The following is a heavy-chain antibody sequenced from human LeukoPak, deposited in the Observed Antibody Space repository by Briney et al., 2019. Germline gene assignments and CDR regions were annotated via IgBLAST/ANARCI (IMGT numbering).Heavy chain of an antibody. J-gene: IGHJ3*02. D-gene: IGHD6-19*01. CDR2: IYYSGST. CDR1: GGSISSSSYY. CDR3: ARLPYSSGWFDAFDI. V-gene: IGHV4-39*01. Sequence: SETLSLTCTVSGGSISSSSYYWGWIHQPPGKGLEWIGSIYYSGSTYYNPSLKSRVTISVDTSKNQFSLKLSSVTAADTAVYYCARLPYSSGWFDAFDIWGQGTMVTVSS.